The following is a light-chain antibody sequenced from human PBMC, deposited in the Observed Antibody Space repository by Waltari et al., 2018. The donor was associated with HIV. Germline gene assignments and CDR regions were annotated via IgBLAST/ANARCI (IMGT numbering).Light chain of an antibody. J-gene: IGLJ3*02. CDR2: RSD. Sequence: QSVLTQPPSASGTPGQSVSISCSGSRSNIGSNYVYWYQHLPGTTPKVVIYRSDTRPSVVPDRVSGANSGTSASLAISGLRSEDEAHYYCASWDDNLSGWVFGGGTKLTVL. V-gene: IGLV1-47*01. CDR1: RSNIGSNY. CDR3: ASWDDNLSGWV.